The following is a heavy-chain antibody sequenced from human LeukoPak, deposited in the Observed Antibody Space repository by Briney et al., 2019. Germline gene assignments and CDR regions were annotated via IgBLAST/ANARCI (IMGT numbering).Heavy chain of an antibody. J-gene: IGHJ4*02. D-gene: IGHD4-17*01. CDR3: AGVPRDYGVYYFDY. V-gene: IGHV4-39*01. Sequence: PSQTLSLTCTVSARSISSSSYYWGWLRQPPGNGLEWIGSIYYSGSTYYNPSLKSRATLSLDTSKNQFSLKLSSVTAADTAVYYCAGVPRDYGVYYFDYWGQGTLVTVSS. CDR2: IYYSGST. CDR1: ARSISSSSYY.